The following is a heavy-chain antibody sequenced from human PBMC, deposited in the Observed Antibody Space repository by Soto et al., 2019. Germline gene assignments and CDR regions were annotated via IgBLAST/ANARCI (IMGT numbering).Heavy chain of an antibody. CDR3: ARDNSYCTNGVCYTDYYYGMDV. D-gene: IGHD2-8*01. V-gene: IGHV1-69*06. J-gene: IGHJ6*02. CDR1: GGTFSSYA. Sequence: QVQLVQSGAEVKKPGSSVKVSCKASGGTFSSYAISWVRQAPGQGLEWMGGIIPIFGTANDAQKFQGRVTITADKSTSTAYMELSSLRSEDTAVYYCARDNSYCTNGVCYTDYYYGMDVWGQGTTVTVSS. CDR2: IIPIFGTA.